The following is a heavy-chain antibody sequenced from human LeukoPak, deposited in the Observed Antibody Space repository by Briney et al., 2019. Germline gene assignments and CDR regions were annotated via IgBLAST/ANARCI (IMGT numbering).Heavy chain of an antibody. V-gene: IGHV4-59*08. CDR1: GGSISSYY. Sequence: KPSETLSLTCTVSGGSISSYYWSWIRQPPGKGLEWIGYIYYSGSTNYNPSLKSRVTISIDTSKNQFSLKLSSVTAADTAVYYCASRGDPKNPTYWYFDLWGRGTLVTVSS. CDR2: IYYSGST. CDR3: ASRGDPKNPTYWYFDL. D-gene: IGHD1-14*01. J-gene: IGHJ2*01.